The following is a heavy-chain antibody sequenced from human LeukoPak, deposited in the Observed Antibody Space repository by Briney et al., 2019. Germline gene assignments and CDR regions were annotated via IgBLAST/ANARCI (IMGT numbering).Heavy chain of an antibody. Sequence: PGGSLRLSCAASGFTFSSYSMNWVRQAPGKGLEYVSAISSNGGSTYYANSVKGRFTISRDNSKNTLYLQMGSLRAEDMAVYYCARVSYRGSGSFDYWGQGTLVTVSS. D-gene: IGHD3-10*01. J-gene: IGHJ4*02. CDR1: GFTFSSYS. CDR3: ARVSYRGSGSFDY. CDR2: ISSNGGST. V-gene: IGHV3-64*01.